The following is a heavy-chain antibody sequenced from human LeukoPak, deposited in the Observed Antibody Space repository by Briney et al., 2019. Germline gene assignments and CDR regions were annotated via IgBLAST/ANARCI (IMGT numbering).Heavy chain of an antibody. J-gene: IGHJ3*01. Sequence: GESLKISCKGSGYRFNAYWIAWVRQMPRKGLEWMGIIFPDDSDTRYSPSFQGQVTISADKSVRTAYLQWSSLKASDTAMYYCARPNITSYYDSRGYDAFDVWGQGTMVTVSS. V-gene: IGHV5-51*01. CDR2: IFPDDSDT. CDR3: ARPNITSYYDSRGYDAFDV. D-gene: IGHD3-22*01. CDR1: GYRFNAYW.